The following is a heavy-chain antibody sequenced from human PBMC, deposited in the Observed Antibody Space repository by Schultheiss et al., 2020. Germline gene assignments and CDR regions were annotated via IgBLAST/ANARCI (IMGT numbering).Heavy chain of an antibody. CDR1: GFTFSSYA. J-gene: IGHJ6*02. CDR3: ARGSHYYGSGSYYPYYYYYGMDV. CDR2: ITTSSTAI. D-gene: IGHD3-10*01. Sequence: GGSLRLSCAASGFTFSSYAMHWVRQAPGKGLEWVSYITTSSTAIYYADSVKGRFTISRDDAINSLYLQMNSLRDEDTAVYYCARGSHYYGSGSYYPYYYYYGMDVWGQGTTVTVSS. V-gene: IGHV3-48*02.